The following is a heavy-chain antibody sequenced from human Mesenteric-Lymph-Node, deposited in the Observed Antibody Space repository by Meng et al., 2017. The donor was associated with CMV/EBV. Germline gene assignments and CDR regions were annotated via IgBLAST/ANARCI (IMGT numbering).Heavy chain of an antibody. Sequence: GESLKISCAVSGFTFSNYEMNWVRQAPGKGLEWVSYISSSGSFIYYADSVKGRFTISRDNAKNSLYLQMNNLRAEDTAVYYCARPDPLRYYFDYWGQGTLVTVSS. CDR3: ARPDPLRYYFDY. V-gene: IGHV3-48*03. J-gene: IGHJ4*02. CDR2: ISSSGSFI. CDR1: GFTFSNYE.